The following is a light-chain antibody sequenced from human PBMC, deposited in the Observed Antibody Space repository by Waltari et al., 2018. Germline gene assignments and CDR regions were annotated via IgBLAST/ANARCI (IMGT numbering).Light chain of an antibody. Sequence: EIVMTQSPATLSVSPGDRATLSCRASQSVSNNLAWYQQKPGQSPRPLIYGASIRATGIPARFSGSGSGTEFTLTISSLQSEDFAVYYCHQYNRWPRTFGQGTKVEIK. J-gene: IGKJ1*01. CDR1: QSVSNN. CDR2: GAS. V-gene: IGKV3D-15*01. CDR3: HQYNRWPRT.